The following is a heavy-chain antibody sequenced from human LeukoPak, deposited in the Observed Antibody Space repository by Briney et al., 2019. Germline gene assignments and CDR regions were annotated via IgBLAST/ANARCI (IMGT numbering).Heavy chain of an antibody. CDR1: GGSISSYY. Sequence: SETLSLTCTVSGGSISSYYWSWIRQPPGKGLEWIGYIYYSGSTNYNPSLKSRVTISVDRSKNQFSLKLSSVIAADTAVYYCASDYYGSGRGAFDIWGQGTMVTVSS. V-gene: IGHV4-59*12. CDR2: IYYSGST. CDR3: ASDYYGSGRGAFDI. J-gene: IGHJ3*02. D-gene: IGHD3-10*01.